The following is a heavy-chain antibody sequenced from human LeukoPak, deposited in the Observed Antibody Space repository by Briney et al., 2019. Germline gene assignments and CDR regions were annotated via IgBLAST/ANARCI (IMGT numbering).Heavy chain of an antibody. J-gene: IGHJ3*02. V-gene: IGHV3-23*01. CDR1: GFTFSSYA. Sequence: GGSLRLSCAASGFTFSSYAMSWVRQAPGKGLEWVSAISGSGGSTYYADSVKGRFTISRDNSKNTLYLQMNSLRAEDTAVYYCAKDRITMMVGRHAFDIWGQGTMVTVSS. D-gene: IGHD3-22*01. CDR2: ISGSGGST. CDR3: AKDRITMMVGRHAFDI.